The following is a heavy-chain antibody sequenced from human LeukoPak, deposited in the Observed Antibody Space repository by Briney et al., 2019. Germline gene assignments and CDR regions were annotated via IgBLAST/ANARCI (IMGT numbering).Heavy chain of an antibody. D-gene: IGHD1-26*01. J-gene: IGHJ4*02. Sequence: PGGSLRLSCVASGFTFSNYAMSWVRLAPGRGLEWVSVISGSGITTFYADSVKGRFTISRDNLKNTLYLQMNSLRAEDTAVYYCAKERREQSRDNYFDYWGQGTLVTVSS. CDR1: GFTFSNYA. V-gene: IGHV3-23*01. CDR3: AKERREQSRDNYFDY. CDR2: ISGSGITT.